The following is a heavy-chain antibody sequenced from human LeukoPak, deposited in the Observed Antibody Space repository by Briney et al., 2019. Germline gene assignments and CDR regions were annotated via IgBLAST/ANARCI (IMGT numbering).Heavy chain of an antibody. D-gene: IGHD3-10*01. J-gene: IGHJ4*02. V-gene: IGHV4-61*02. CDR2: IYADGSS. Sequence: PSETLSLTCTVSGGSVSSDNSYWNWLRQPAGKGLEWIGRIYADGSSTYNPSLKSRVTISVDTSKNQFSLRLTSMTAADTAVYYCARGYYYRRWGQGTLVTVSS. CDR1: GGSVSSDNSY. CDR3: ARGYYYRR.